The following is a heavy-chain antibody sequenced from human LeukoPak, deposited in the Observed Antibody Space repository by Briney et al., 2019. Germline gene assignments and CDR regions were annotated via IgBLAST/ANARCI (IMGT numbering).Heavy chain of an antibody. CDR3: ARAAAAAGLDY. Sequence: SETLSLTCTVSGGSISSYYWSWIRQPAGKGQEWIGRIYTSGSTNYNPSLKSRVTISVDKSKNQFSLKLSSVTAADTAVYYCARAAAAAGLDYWGQGTLVTVSS. D-gene: IGHD6-13*01. CDR1: GGSISSYY. CDR2: IYTSGST. V-gene: IGHV4-4*07. J-gene: IGHJ4*02.